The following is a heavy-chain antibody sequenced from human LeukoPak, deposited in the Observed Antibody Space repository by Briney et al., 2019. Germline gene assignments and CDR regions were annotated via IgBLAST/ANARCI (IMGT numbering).Heavy chain of an antibody. CDR3: ASGGYYNHYYYYMDV. D-gene: IGHD3-22*01. Sequence: GGSLRLSCAASGFTFSSYWMHWDRQAPGKGLVWVSRINSDGSSTSYADSVKGRFTISRDNAKNTLYLQMNSLRAEDTAVYNCASGGYYNHYYYYMDVWGKGTTVTVSS. V-gene: IGHV3-74*01. CDR2: INSDGSST. J-gene: IGHJ6*03. CDR1: GFTFSSYW.